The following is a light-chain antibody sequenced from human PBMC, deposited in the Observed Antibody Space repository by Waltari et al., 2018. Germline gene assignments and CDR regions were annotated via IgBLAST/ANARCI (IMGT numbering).Light chain of an antibody. CDR1: GSDLRDYDF. Sequence: QSALTQPPSASGSPGQSVTISCTGSGSDLRDYDFVSWYQQHPGKAPKVILYEVSKRSSGVPDRFSGAKSGNTASLTVSGRQAEDEADYYCSSFAGRWIFGGGTKLTVL. J-gene: IGLJ2*01. CDR3: SSFAGRWI. V-gene: IGLV2-8*01. CDR2: EVS.